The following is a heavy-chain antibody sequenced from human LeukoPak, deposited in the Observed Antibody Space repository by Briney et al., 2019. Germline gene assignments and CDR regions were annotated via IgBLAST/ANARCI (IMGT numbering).Heavy chain of an antibody. V-gene: IGHV4-39*01. D-gene: IGHD1-26*01. CDR2: IYYGGRT. CDR3: ARHQMWDYES. J-gene: IGHJ4*02. CDR1: GGSISSSSNY. Sequence: SETLSLTCTVSGGSISSSSNYWGWIRPPLGKGLEWMGSIYYGGRTYYNPSLKRRVTISVDTSKNQHSLKLSSVTAADTAVYYCARHQMWDYESWGQGTLVTVSS.